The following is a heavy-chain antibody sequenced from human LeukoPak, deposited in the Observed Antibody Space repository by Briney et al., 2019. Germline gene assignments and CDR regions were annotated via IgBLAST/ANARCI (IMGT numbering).Heavy chain of an antibody. V-gene: IGHV3-21*01. Sequence: GGSLRLSCAASGFTFSSYTMNWVRQAPGKGLEWVSSISSSSSYIYYADSVKGRFTISRDNAKNSLYLQMNSLRAEDTAVYYCARAGTVYYYMDVWGKGTTVTVSS. J-gene: IGHJ6*03. CDR1: GFTFSSYT. CDR2: ISSSSSYI. D-gene: IGHD4-17*01. CDR3: ARAGTVYYYMDV.